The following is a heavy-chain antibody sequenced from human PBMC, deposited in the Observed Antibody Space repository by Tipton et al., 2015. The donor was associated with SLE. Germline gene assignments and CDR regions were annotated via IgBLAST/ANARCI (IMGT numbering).Heavy chain of an antibody. D-gene: IGHD5-12*01. Sequence: LRLSCAASGFTFSSYEMSWIRQPPGKGPEWIGSIYYIGSTFYNPSLKSRVTISVDTSKNHFSLKLNSVTAADTAVYYCAKEWGPGDGYSGLPGCFEYWGQGTLVTVSS. CDR2: IYYIGST. CDR3: AKEWGPGDGYSGLPGCFEY. V-gene: IGHV4-39*07. CDR1: GFTFSSYE. J-gene: IGHJ4*02.